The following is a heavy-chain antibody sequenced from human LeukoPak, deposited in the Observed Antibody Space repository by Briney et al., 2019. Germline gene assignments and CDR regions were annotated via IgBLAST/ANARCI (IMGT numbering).Heavy chain of an antibody. CDR1: GGFISSYY. CDR3: ARGASSWYYYYYGMDV. D-gene: IGHD6-13*01. J-gene: IGHJ6*02. V-gene: IGHV4-59*01. Sequence: SETLSLTCTVSGGFISSYYWSWIRQPPGKGLEWIGYIYYSGSTNYNPSLKSRVTISVDTSKNQFSLKLSSVTAADTAVYYCARGASSWYYYYYGMDVWGQGTTVTVSS. CDR2: IYYSGST.